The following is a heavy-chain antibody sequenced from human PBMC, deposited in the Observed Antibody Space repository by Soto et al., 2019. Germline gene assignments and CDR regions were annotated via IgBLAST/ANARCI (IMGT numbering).Heavy chain of an antibody. CDR3: ARDRVVRYTGYELDL. J-gene: IGHJ5*02. Sequence: QMQLLESGGGVVQPGKALRLSCAASGFAFNSNCMHWVRQAPGKGLEWLALMTSDGSSKFYADSVKGRSTISRDNSKNTLYLKMNSLRSDDTAVYYCARDRVVRYTGYELDLWGQGTLVIVSS. CDR2: MTSDGSSK. D-gene: IGHD3-9*01. V-gene: IGHV3-30*03. CDR1: GFAFNSNC.